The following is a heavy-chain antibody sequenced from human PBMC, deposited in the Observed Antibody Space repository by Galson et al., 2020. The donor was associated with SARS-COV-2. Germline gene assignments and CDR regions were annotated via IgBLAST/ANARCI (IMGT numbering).Heavy chain of an antibody. D-gene: IGHD5-18*01. CDR3: ARSYSPAGWFDP. J-gene: IGHJ5*02. V-gene: IGHV4-31*03. CDR2: IYYSGST. CDR1: GGSISSGGYY. Sequence: SETLSLTCTVSGGSISSGGYYWSWIRQHPGKGLEWIGYIYYSGSTYYNPSLKSRVTISVDTSKNQFSLKLSSVTAADTAVYYCARSYSPAGWFDPWGQGTLVTVSS.